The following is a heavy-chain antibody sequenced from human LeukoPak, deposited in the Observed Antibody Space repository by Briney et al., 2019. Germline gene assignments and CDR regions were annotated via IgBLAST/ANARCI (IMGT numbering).Heavy chain of an antibody. Sequence: SETLSLTCTVSGGSISSYYWSWIRQPPGKGLEWIGYIYYSGSTNYNPSLKSRVTISVDTSKNQFSLKLSSVTAADTAVYYCARRDLTGYYICWGQGTLVTVSS. J-gene: IGHJ4*02. CDR1: GGSISSYY. CDR2: IYYSGST. V-gene: IGHV4-59*08. CDR3: ARRDLTGYYIC. D-gene: IGHD3-9*01.